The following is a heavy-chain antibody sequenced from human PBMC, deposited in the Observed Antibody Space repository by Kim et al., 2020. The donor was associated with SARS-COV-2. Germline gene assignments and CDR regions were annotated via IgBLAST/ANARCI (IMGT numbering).Heavy chain of an antibody. CDR1: GGTFSSYA. CDR3: ARAHPPNYDILARDNWFDP. Sequence: SVKVSCKASGGTFSSYAISWVRQAPGQGLEWMGGIIPIFGTANYAQKFQGRVTITADESTSTAYMELSSLRSEDTAVYYCARAHPPNYDILARDNWFDPWGQGTLVTVSS. J-gene: IGHJ5*02. CDR2: IIPIFGTA. D-gene: IGHD3-9*01. V-gene: IGHV1-69*13.